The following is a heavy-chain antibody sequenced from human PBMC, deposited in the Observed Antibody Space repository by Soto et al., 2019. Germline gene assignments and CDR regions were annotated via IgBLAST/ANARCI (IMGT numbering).Heavy chain of an antibody. CDR2: IIPILGIA. V-gene: IGHV1-69*02. CDR3: ARAPYYYDSSGPVVPFDY. J-gene: IGHJ4*02. CDR1: GGTFSSYT. Sequence: GASVKVSCKASGGTFSSYTISWVRQAPGQGLEWMGRIIPILGIANYAQKFQGRVMITADKSTSTAYMELSSLRSEDTAVYYCARAPYYYDSSGPVVPFDYWGQGTLVTVSS. D-gene: IGHD3-22*01.